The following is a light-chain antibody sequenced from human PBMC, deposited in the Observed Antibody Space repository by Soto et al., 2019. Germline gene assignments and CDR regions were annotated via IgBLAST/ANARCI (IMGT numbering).Light chain of an antibody. J-gene: IGLJ2*01. CDR2: DVS. V-gene: IGLV2-14*01. CDR3: SSYTTTSTV. Sequence: QSVLTQPASVSGSPGQSITISCTGTSSAVGGYYSVSWYQQHPGKAPKLMIYDVSNRPSGVSNRFCGSKSGNTASLTISGLAAKDDADYCCSSYTTTSTVFGGGTKLTVL. CDR1: SSAVGGYYS.